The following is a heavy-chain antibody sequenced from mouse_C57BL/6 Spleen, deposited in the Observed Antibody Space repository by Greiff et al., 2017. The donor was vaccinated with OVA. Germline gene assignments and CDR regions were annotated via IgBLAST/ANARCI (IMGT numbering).Heavy chain of an antibody. Sequence: EVMLVESGEGLVKPGGSLKLSCAASVFTFSSYAMSWVRQTPEKRLEWVAYISSGGDYIYYADTVKGRFTISRDNARNTLYLQMSSLKSEDTAMYYCTRDRANFFAYWGQGTLVTVSA. CDR2: ISSGGDYI. V-gene: IGHV5-9-1*02. D-gene: IGHD4-1*01. CDR3: TRDRANFFAY. J-gene: IGHJ3*01. CDR1: VFTFSSYA.